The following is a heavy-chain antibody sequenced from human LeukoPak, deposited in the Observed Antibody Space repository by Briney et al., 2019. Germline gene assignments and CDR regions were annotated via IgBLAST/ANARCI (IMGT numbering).Heavy chain of an antibody. V-gene: IGHV4-38-2*01. J-gene: IGHJ3*02. Sequence: SETLSLTCDVSGDSISSNTWWGWIRQPPGKGLEWIGSIYHSGSTYYNPSLKSRVTISVDTSKNQFSLKLSSVTAADTAVYYCVYAFDIWGQGTMVTVSS. CDR2: IYHSGST. CDR1: GDSISSNTW. CDR3: VYAFDI.